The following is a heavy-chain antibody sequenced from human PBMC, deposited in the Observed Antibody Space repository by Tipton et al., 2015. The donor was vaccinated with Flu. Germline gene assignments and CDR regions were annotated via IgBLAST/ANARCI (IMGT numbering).Heavy chain of an antibody. D-gene: IGHD3-10*02. CDR3: ARHTGDSVRGVIDY. CDR1: GGSISGYY. J-gene: IGHJ4*02. Sequence: LRLSCTVSGGSISGYYASWMRQPPGKGLEWIGFLHYSGSTSYNPSLKSRVTISVDMSKTQFSLKMSSVTAADTAVYYCARHTGDSVRGVIDYWGQGTLVTVSS. V-gene: IGHV4-59*01. CDR2: LHYSGST.